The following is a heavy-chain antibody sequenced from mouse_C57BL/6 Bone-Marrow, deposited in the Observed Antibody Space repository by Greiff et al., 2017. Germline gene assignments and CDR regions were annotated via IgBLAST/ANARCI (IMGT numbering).Heavy chain of an antibody. CDR2: ISSGGSYT. J-gene: IGHJ4*01. CDR1: GFTFSSYG. Sequence: EVKVVESGGDLVKPGGSLKLSCAASGFTFSSYGMSWVRQTPDKRLEWVATISSGGSYTYYPDSVQGRFTISRDTAKNTLYLQMSSLKAEDTAMYYCARRGDGTMDYWGQGTSVTVSS. CDR3: ARRGDGTMDY. V-gene: IGHV5-6*02.